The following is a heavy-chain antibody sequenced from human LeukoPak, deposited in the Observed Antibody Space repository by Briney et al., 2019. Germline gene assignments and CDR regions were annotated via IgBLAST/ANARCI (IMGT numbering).Heavy chain of an antibody. CDR2: INPSGGST. V-gene: IGHV1-46*01. Sequence: VASVKVSCKASGYTFTSYYMHWVRQAPGQGLEWMGIINPSGGSTSYAQKFQGRVTMTRDTSTSTVYMELSSLRSEDTAVYYCARDSSVWPRAGRFDYWGQGTLVTVSS. D-gene: IGHD2-8*01. J-gene: IGHJ4*02. CDR3: ARDSSVWPRAGRFDY. CDR1: GYTFTSYY.